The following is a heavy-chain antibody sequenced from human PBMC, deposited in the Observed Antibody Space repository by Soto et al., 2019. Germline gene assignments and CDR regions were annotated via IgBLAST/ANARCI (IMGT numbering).Heavy chain of an antibody. CDR2: IYYSGST. Sequence: QVQLQESGPGLVKPSETLSLTCTVSGGSISSYYWSWIRQPPGKGLEWIGYIYYSGSTNYNPSLKSRVTISVDTSKNQFSLKLSSVTAADTAVYYCARGDWGIVGALTTLDYWGQGTLVAVSS. D-gene: IGHD1-26*01. CDR1: GGSISSYY. V-gene: IGHV4-59*01. CDR3: ARGDWGIVGALTTLDY. J-gene: IGHJ4*02.